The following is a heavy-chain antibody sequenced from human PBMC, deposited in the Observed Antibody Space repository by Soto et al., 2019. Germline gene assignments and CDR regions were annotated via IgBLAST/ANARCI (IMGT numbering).Heavy chain of an antibody. D-gene: IGHD6-13*01. V-gene: IGHV3-23*01. CDR2: ISGSGGST. CDR1: GFTFSSYA. CDR3: AKEEQQLVRQPDAFDI. Sequence: GGSLRLSCAASGFTFSSYAMSWVRQALGKGLEWVSAISGSGGSTYYADSVKGRFTISRDNSKNTLYLQMNSLRAEDTAVYYCAKEEQQLVRQPDAFDIWGQGTMVTVSS. J-gene: IGHJ3*02.